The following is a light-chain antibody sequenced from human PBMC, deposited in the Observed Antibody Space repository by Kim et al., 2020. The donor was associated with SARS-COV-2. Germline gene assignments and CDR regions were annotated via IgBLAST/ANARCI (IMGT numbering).Light chain of an antibody. CDR1: QSISVN. CDR2: DAS. J-gene: IGKJ2*03. Sequence: LSVAPEERATRSCRASQSISVNLAWYQQKPGQAPRLLIHDASTRATGIPARFSGSGSGTEFTLTISSLQSEDSAVYYCQQFNDWYSFGQGTKLEI. V-gene: IGKV3-15*01. CDR3: QQFNDWYS.